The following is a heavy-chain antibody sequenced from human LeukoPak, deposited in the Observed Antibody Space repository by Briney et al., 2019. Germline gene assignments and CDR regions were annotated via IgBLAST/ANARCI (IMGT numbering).Heavy chain of an antibody. CDR2: INPNSGGT. D-gene: IGHD3-3*01. J-gene: IGHJ4*02. Sequence: ASVKVSCKASGYTFTGYYMHWVRQASGQGLEWMGWINPNSGGTNYAQKFQGRVTMTRDTSISTAYMELSRLRSDDTAVYYCARVNMYDFWSGYYTGMRKYFDYWGQGTLVTVSS. CDR3: ARVNMYDFWSGYYTGMRKYFDY. V-gene: IGHV1-2*02. CDR1: GYTFTGYY.